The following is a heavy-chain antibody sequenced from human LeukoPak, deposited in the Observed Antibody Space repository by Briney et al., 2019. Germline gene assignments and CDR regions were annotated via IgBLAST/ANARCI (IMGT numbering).Heavy chain of an antibody. D-gene: IGHD3-16*01. J-gene: IGHJ4*02. CDR3: ARDGFGTGSN. CDR1: GLTFSNYW. V-gene: IGHV3-7*03. CDR2: IKQDGSEK. Sequence: PPGGSLRLSCAASGLTFSNYWMDWVRQAPGKGLEWVANIKQDGSEKNYVDSVKGRFIISRDNAKNSLYLQMNTLRADDTAVYYCARDGFGTGSNWGQGTLVTVSS.